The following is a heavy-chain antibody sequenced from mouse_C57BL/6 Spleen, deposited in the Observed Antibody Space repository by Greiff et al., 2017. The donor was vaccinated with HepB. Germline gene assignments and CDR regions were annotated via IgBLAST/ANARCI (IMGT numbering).Heavy chain of an antibody. CDR3: ASDNYGSSAWFAY. CDR1: GFNIKNTY. J-gene: IGHJ3*01. Sequence: VQLQQSVAELVRPGASVKLSCTASGFNIKNTYMHWVKQRPEQGLEWIGRIDPANGNTKYAPKFQGHATITADTSSNTAYLQLSSLTSEDTAIYYCASDNYGSSAWFAYWGQGTLVTVSA. V-gene: IGHV14-3*01. D-gene: IGHD1-1*01. CDR2: IDPANGNT.